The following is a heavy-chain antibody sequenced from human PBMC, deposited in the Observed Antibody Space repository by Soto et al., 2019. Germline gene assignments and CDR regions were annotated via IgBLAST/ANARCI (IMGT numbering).Heavy chain of an antibody. J-gene: IGHJ4*01. CDR2: IIPIFGTA. V-gene: IGHV1-69*13. D-gene: IGHD2-8*01. CDR1: GGTFSSYA. Sequence: ASVKVSCKASGGTFSSYAISWVRQAPGQGLEWMGGIIPIFGTANYAQKFQGRVTITADESTSTAYMELSSLRSEDTAVYYCARPRCPYPPFNFGYRGPGTLVTVSS. CDR3: ARPRCPYPPFNFGY.